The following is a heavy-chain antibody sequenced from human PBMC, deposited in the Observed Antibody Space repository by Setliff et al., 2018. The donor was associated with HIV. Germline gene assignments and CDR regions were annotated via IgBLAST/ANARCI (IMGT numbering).Heavy chain of an antibody. CDR1: GFTFPNYG. CDR3: ARGGGYSNWFDP. Sequence: ASVKVSCKASGFTFPNYGIIWVRQAPGQGLEWMGWVNNYNGNTNYAQKLQGRVNMTTDTSTRTAYMELRSLTSDDTAVYYCARGGGYSNWFDPWGQGTLVTSPQ. D-gene: IGHD5-18*01. J-gene: IGHJ5*02. V-gene: IGHV1-18*01. CDR2: VNNYNGNT.